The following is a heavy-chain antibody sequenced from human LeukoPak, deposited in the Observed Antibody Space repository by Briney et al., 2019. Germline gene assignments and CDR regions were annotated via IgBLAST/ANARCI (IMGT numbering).Heavy chain of an antibody. V-gene: IGHV1-8*03. CDR2: MNPNSGNT. Sequence: ASVKVSCKASGYTFTSYDINWVRQATGQGLEWMGWMNPNSGNTGYALKFQGRVTITRNTSISTAYMELSSLRSEDTAVYYCARGPGYDFWSGYYTGGGWFDPWGQGTLVTVSS. CDR1: GYTFTSYD. J-gene: IGHJ5*02. CDR3: ARGPGYDFWSGYYTGGGWFDP. D-gene: IGHD3-3*01.